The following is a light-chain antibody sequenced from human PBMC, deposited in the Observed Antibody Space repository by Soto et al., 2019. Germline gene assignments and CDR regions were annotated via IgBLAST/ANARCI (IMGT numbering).Light chain of an antibody. CDR1: SRDVGGYNY. Sequence: QSALTQPRSVSGSPGQSVTISCTGTSRDVGGYNYVSWYQQHPGKAPKLMIYDVTKRPSGVPNRFSGSKSGNTASLTISGLQAEDEAAYYCCSYLGSYTWVFGGGTKLTVL. J-gene: IGLJ3*02. V-gene: IGLV2-11*01. CDR3: CSYLGSYTWV. CDR2: DVT.